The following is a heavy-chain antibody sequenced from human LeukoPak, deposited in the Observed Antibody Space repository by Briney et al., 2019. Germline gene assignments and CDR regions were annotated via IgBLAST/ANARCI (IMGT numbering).Heavy chain of an antibody. D-gene: IGHD3-16*01. Sequence: SVKVSCKASGGTFSSYAISWVRQAPGQGLEWMGGIIPIFGTANYAQKFQGRATITADKSTSTAYMELSSLRSEDTAVYYCARLGSLLTPFDYWGQGTLVTVSS. CDR3: ARLGSLLTPFDY. V-gene: IGHV1-69*06. CDR2: IIPIFGTA. J-gene: IGHJ4*02. CDR1: GGTFSSYA.